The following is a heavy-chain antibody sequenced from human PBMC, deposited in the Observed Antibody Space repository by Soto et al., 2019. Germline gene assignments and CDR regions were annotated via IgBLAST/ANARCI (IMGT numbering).Heavy chain of an antibody. J-gene: IGHJ4*02. V-gene: IGHV1-3*01. D-gene: IGHD2-15*01. CDR2: INAGNGNT. CDR3: VVAAQPYYFHY. Sequence: ASVKVSCKASGYTFTSYAMHWVRQAPGQRLEWMGWINAGNGNTKYSQKFQGRVTITRDTSASTAYMELRSLRSDDTAVYYCVVAAQPYYFHYWGQGTLVTVSS. CDR1: GYTFTSYA.